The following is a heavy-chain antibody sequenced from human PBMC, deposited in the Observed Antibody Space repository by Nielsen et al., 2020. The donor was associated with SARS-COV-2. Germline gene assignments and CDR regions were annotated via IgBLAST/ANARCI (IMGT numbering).Heavy chain of an antibody. V-gene: IGHV3-21*04. CDR1: GLTFSTYS. Sequence: GGSLRLSCAASGLTFSTYSMMWVRQAPGKGLEWVSHISSSGSYIYYADSVKGRFTISRDNAKNSVYLQMNSLRAEDTAVYYCAKGHGGAFYPFDYWGQGTLVTVSS. J-gene: IGHJ4*02. D-gene: IGHD4-23*01. CDR2: ISSSGSYI. CDR3: AKGHGGAFYPFDY.